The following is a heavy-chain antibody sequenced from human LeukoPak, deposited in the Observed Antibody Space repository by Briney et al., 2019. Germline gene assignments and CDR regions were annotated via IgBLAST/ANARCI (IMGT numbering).Heavy chain of an antibody. Sequence: GASVKVSCKASGYTFTSYDINWVRQATGQGLEWMGWMNPNSGNTGYAQKFQGRVTMTRNTSISTAYMELSSLRSEDTAVYYCASGSSSGRGFDYWGQGTLVTVSS. CDR1: GYTFTSYD. J-gene: IGHJ4*02. CDR3: ASGSSSGRGFDY. CDR2: MNPNSGNT. D-gene: IGHD6-6*01. V-gene: IGHV1-8*01.